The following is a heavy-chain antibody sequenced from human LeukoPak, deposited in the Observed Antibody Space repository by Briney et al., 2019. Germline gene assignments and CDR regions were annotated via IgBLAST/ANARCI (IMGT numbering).Heavy chain of an antibody. CDR3: AKGYGFITPYCYFDL. CDR1: GFTFSSYG. CDR2: IWYDGSNK. Sequence: TGGSLRLSCAASGFTFSSYGMHWVRQAPGKGLEWVALIWYDGSNKDYADSVKGRFTISRDNSKNTVYLQMNSLRAEDTAVYYCAKGYGFITPYCYFDLWGRGTLVTASS. V-gene: IGHV3-33*06. D-gene: IGHD3-22*01. J-gene: IGHJ2*01.